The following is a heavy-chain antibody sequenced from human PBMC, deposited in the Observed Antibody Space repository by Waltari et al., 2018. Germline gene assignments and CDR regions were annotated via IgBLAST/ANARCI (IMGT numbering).Heavy chain of an antibody. CDR1: GYTLPELS. V-gene: IGHV1-24*01. Sequence: QVQLVQSGAEVKKPGASVKVSCKVSGYTLPELSMHWVRQAPGKGLEWLGGFDPEEGETIYEQKCQGRVTMTEDTSTDTAYMERSSLRSEDTAVYYCATSTGGSSGFDFDDWGQGTLVTVSS. J-gene: IGHJ4*02. CDR2: FDPEEGET. CDR3: ATSTGGSSGFDFDD. D-gene: IGHD1-26*01.